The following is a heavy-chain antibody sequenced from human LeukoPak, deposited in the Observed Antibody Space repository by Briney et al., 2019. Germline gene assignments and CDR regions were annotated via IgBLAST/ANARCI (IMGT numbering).Heavy chain of an antibody. CDR2: ISAYNGDT. CDR3: ARLVAVAGTDY. Sequence: ASVKVSCKASGYTFTSYGISWVRQAPGQGLEWMGWISAYNGDTNYAQKLQGTVTMTTDTTTSTAYMELRSLRSDDTAVYYCARLVAVAGTDYWGQGTLVTVSS. V-gene: IGHV1-18*01. CDR1: GYTFTSYG. J-gene: IGHJ4*02. D-gene: IGHD6-19*01.